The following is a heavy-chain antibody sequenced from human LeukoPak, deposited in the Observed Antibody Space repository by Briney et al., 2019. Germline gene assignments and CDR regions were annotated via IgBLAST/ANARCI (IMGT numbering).Heavy chain of an antibody. V-gene: IGHV4-61*02. CDR3: ASTIMGDSSGYQYYFDY. D-gene: IGHD3-22*01. Sequence: SQTLSLTCTVSGGSISSGSYYWSWIRQPAGKGLEWIGRIYTSGSTNYNPSLKSRVTISVDTSKNQFSLKLSSVTAADTAVYYCASTIMGDSSGYQYYFDYWGQGTLVTVSS. CDR2: IYTSGST. CDR1: GGSISSGSYY. J-gene: IGHJ4*02.